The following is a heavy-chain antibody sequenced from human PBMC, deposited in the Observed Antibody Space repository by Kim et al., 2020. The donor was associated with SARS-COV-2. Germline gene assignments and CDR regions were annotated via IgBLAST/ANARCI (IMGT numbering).Heavy chain of an antibody. D-gene: IGHD6-13*01. CDR2: ISSSGSTI. Sequence: GGSLRLSCAASGFTFSDYYMSWIRQAPGKGLEWVSYISSSGSTIYYADSVKGRFTISRDNAKNSLYLQMNSLRAEDTAVYYCARGLIAAAARRAFDYWGQGTLVTVSS. V-gene: IGHV3-11*01. CDR1: GFTFSDYY. J-gene: IGHJ4*02. CDR3: ARGLIAAAARRAFDY.